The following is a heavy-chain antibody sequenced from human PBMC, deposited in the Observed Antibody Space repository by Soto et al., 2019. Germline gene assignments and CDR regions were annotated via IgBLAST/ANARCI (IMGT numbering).Heavy chain of an antibody. CDR1: GGSFSGYY. J-gene: IGHJ5*02. D-gene: IGHD6-19*01. V-gene: IGHV4-34*01. Sequence: QVQLQQWGAGLLKPSETLSLTCAVYGGSFSGYYWSWIRQPPGKGLEWIGEINHSGSTNYNPSLKSRVTLSVDTSKNQFSLKLSSVTAADTAVYYCARSIGYSSGWYAVNWFDPWGQGTLVTVSS. CDR3: ARSIGYSSGWYAVNWFDP. CDR2: INHSGST.